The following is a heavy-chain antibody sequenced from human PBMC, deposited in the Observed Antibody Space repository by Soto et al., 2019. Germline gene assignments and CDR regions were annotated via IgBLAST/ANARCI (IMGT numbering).Heavy chain of an antibody. CDR3: AREEVVTRNRYYYYGMDV. Sequence: GGSLRLSCAASGFTFSGYAMHWVRQAPGKGLEWVAVISYDGSNKYYADSVKGRFTISRDNSKNTLYLQMNSLGAEDTAVYYCAREEVVTRNRYYYYGMDVWGQGTTVTVSS. D-gene: IGHD2-21*02. CDR2: ISYDGSNK. V-gene: IGHV3-30-3*01. J-gene: IGHJ6*02. CDR1: GFTFSGYA.